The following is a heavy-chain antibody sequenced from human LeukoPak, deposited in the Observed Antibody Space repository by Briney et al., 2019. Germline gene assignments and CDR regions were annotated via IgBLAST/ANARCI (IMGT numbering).Heavy chain of an antibody. Sequence: GESRKISCKGSGYSFTTSWIAWVRQMPGKGLEWMGLIYPADSDTRYSPSFKGQVTISADKSINTAYLQWSRLKASDSAMHYCARQRSSAWHSDYWGQGTLVTVS. J-gene: IGHJ4*02. V-gene: IGHV5-51*01. CDR3: ARQRSSAWHSDY. CDR2: IYPADSDT. D-gene: IGHD2-2*01. CDR1: GYSFTTSW.